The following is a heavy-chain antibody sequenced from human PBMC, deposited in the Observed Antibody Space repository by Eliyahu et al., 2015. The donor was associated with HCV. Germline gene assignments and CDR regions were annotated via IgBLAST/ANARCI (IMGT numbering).Heavy chain of an antibody. Sequence: QVQLVQSGAEVKKPGASVTLSCTAXGXRFTSYAXXXVRQAPGQSVEWMGWINPANGNSKHSQKFQGRVTFSRDTSASTVYMDLSSLKFEDTAVYYCARDVWGSFDYWGQGILVTISS. J-gene: IGHJ4*02. V-gene: IGHV1-3*01. D-gene: IGHD7-27*01. CDR2: INPANGNS. CDR3: ARDVWGSFDY. CDR1: GXRFTSYA.